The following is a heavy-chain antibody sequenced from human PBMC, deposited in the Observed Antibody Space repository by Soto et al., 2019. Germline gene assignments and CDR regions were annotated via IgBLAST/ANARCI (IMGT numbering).Heavy chain of an antibody. CDR2: IYTSGST. V-gene: IGHV4-4*07. Sequence: SETLSLTCTVSGGSISSYYWSWIRQPAGKGLEWIGRIYTSGSTNYNPSLKSRVTMSVDTSKNQFSLKLNSVTAADTAVYYCARELRITTVRGLINNWFDPWGQGTLVTVSS. J-gene: IGHJ5*02. CDR3: ARELRITTVRGLINNWFDP. CDR1: GGSISSYY. D-gene: IGHD3-10*01.